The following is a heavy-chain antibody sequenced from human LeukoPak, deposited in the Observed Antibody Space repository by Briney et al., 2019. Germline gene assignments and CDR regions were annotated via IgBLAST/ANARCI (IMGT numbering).Heavy chain of an antibody. J-gene: IGHJ4*02. Sequence: ASVKVSCKASGYTFTSYGISWVQQAPGQGLEWMGWISAYNGNTNYAQKLQGRVTMTTDTSTSTAYMELRSLRSDDTAVYYCARDREYYDFWSGYSSPYVWGQGTLVTVSS. V-gene: IGHV1-18*01. D-gene: IGHD3-3*01. CDR2: ISAYNGNT. CDR1: GYTFTSYG. CDR3: ARDREYYDFWSGYSSPYV.